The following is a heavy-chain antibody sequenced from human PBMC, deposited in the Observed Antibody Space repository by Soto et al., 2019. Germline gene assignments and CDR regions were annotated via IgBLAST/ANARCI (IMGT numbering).Heavy chain of an antibody. V-gene: IGHV4-34*01. Sequence: QVQLQQWGAGLLKPSETLSLTCAVYGGFVSSGSYYWSWLRQPPGQELEWIGEMSHSGGTHFNPSLKSRVTISVDTSKNQFSLKMSSVTAADTALYYCARVERGTATTVVDAFDIWGPGTMVTVSS. D-gene: IGHD1-1*01. CDR1: GGFVSSGSYY. CDR2: MSHSGGT. J-gene: IGHJ3*02. CDR3: ARVERGTATTVVDAFDI.